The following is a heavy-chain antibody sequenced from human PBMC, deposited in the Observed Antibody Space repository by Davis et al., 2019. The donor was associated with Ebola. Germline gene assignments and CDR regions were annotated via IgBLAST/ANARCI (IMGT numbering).Heavy chain of an antibody. J-gene: IGHJ4*02. D-gene: IGHD5-18*01. CDR2: INPSGGST. CDR1: GYTFTSYY. V-gene: IGHV1-46*03. CDR3: ATGQWRLWLIY. Sequence: ASVKVSCKASGYTFTSYYMHWVRQAPGQGLEWMGIINPSGGSTSYAQKFQGRVTMTRYTSTSTVYMELSSLRSEDTAVYYCATGQWRLWLIYWGQGTLVTVSS.